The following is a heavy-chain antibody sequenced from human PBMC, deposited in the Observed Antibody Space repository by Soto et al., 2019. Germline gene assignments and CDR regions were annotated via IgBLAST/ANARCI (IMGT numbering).Heavy chain of an antibody. CDR2: ISYDGSNK. CDR3: AKIARLYLTHRAHPDY. J-gene: IGHJ4*02. D-gene: IGHD3-9*01. V-gene: IGHV3-30*18. Sequence: PGGSLRLSCAASGFTFSSYGMHWVRQAPGKGLEWVAVISYDGSNKYYADSVKGRFTISRDNSKNTLYLQMNSLRAEDTAVYYCAKIARLYLTHRAHPDYWGQGTLVTVSS. CDR1: GFTFSSYG.